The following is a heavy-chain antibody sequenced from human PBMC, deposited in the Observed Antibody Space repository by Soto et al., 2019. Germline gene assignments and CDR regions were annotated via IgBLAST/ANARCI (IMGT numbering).Heavy chain of an antibody. CDR1: GFTFSSYA. J-gene: IGHJ4*02. V-gene: IGHV3-23*01. Sequence: EVQLLESGGGLVQPGGSLRLSCAASGFTFSSYAISWVRQAPGKGLEWVSDISRSGGSTYYADSVKGRFTISRDNSKNTQYLQMNSLRAEDTAVYYCAKYHPLLFLEWLFTSVYWGQGTLVTVTS. CDR2: ISRSGGST. D-gene: IGHD3-3*01. CDR3: AKYHPLLFLEWLFTSVY.